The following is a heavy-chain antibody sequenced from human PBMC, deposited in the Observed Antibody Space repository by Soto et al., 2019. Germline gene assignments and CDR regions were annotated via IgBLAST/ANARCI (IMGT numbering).Heavy chain of an antibody. J-gene: IGHJ6*02. CDR1: GYDFTGYD. Sequence: ASVKVSCKASGYDFTGYDINWVRQASGQGLEWMGWMNPINGDTGSARRFQGRVSMTRNTATGAAYLELTSLRSDDSAVYYCGRGPSPRAPAGGTPYYYAMDVWGQGTTVTVSS. D-gene: IGHD6-13*01. CDR3: GRGPSPRAPAGGTPYYYAMDV. CDR2: MNPINGDT. V-gene: IGHV1-8*02.